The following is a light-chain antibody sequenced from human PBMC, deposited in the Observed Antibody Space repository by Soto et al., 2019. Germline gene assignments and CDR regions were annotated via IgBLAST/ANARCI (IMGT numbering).Light chain of an antibody. CDR3: QRHTSSPWT. J-gene: IGKJ1*01. V-gene: IGKV3D-15*02. CDR1: QSVSSN. Sequence: EIVLTQSPATLYVSPGERATLSCRASQSVSSNLAWYQQKPGQAPRLLIYGATNRATGIPDRFSGSGSGTDFTLTINRLEPEDFAIYYCQRHTSSPWTFGQGTKVDIK. CDR2: GAT.